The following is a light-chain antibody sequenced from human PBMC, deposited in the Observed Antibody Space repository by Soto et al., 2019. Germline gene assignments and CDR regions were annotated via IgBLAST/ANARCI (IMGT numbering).Light chain of an antibody. CDR3: LQYGVPLWT. CDR1: QSVTANY. J-gene: IGKJ1*01. V-gene: IGKV3-20*01. CDR2: AAP. Sequence: EIALTQSPGTLSLSPGERATLSCRASQSVTANYLAWYQQRPGQAPRLLIYAAPIGATGVPDRFSGSGSGTDFTLTISRLEPEDFAVYYCLQYGVPLWTFGQGTTVEIK.